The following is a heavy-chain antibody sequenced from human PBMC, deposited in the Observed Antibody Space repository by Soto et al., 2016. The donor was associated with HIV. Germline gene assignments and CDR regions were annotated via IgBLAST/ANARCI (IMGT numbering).Heavy chain of an antibody. D-gene: IGHD3-10*01. CDR1: GFTFSSYA. CDR2: ISGSGGST. CDR3: AKAAAIRVMVRGVIPYWYFDL. V-gene: IGHV3-23*01. J-gene: IGHJ2*01. Sequence: EVQLLESGGGLVQPGGSLRLSCAASGFTFSSYAMSWVRQAPGKGLEWVSAISGSGGSTYYADSVKGRFTISRDNSKNTLYLQMNSLRAEDTAVYYCAKAAAIRVMVRGVIPYWYFDLWGRGTLVTVSS.